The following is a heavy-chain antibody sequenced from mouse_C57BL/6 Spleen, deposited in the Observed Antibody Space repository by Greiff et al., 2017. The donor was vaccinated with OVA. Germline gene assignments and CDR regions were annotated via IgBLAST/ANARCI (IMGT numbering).Heavy chain of an antibody. CDR3: AKAYDYGPLAY. J-gene: IGHJ3*01. V-gene: IGHV5-17*01. CDR2: ISSGSSTI. D-gene: IGHD1-1*01. Sequence: EVQLQQSGGGLVKPGGSLKLSCAASGFTFSDYGMHWVRQAPEKGLEWVAYISSGSSTIYYADTVKGRFTLSRDNAKNTLFLQRTRLRSEDAAMYYCAKAYDYGPLAYWGQGTLVTVSA. CDR1: GFTFSDYG.